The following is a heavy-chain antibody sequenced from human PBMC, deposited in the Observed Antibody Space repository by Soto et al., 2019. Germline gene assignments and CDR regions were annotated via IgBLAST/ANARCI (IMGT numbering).Heavy chain of an antibody. J-gene: IGHJ4*02. CDR3: ARDYLSSKLSVSYFDF. CDR2: INPSGGSA. D-gene: IGHD2-2*01. V-gene: IGHV1-46*01. Sequence: QVQLVQSGAEVTRPGASVKVSCKASGYSFISHYIHWVRQAPGQGLEWMGFINPSGGSATLAQKFQGRVTMTRDTSTSTVYMELTILRSEDAAVYYCARDYLSSKLSVSYFDFWGQGTLVTVSS. CDR1: GYSFISHY.